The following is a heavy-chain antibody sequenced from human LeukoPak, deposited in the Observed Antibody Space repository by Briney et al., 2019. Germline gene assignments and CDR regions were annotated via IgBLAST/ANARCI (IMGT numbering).Heavy chain of an antibody. CDR1: GGSISSGSYY. D-gene: IGHD5-18*01. V-gene: IGHV4-61*02. CDR2: IYTSGST. J-gene: IGHJ4*02. CDR3: ARDVDTAISDY. Sequence: SETLSLTCTVFGGSISSGSYYWSWIRQPAGKGLEWIGRIYTSGSTNYNPSLKSRVTISVDTSKNQFSLKLSSVTAADTAVYYCARDVDTAISDYWGQGTLVTVSS.